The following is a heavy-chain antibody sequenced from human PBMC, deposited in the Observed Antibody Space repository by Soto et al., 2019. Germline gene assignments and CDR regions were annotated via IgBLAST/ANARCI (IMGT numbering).Heavy chain of an antibody. CDR2: IYYSGST. CDR3: ARGIAAAGTGLVFDY. D-gene: IGHD6-13*01. CDR1: GGSISGYD. V-gene: IGHV4-59*12. Sequence: SETLSLTCTVSGGSISGYDLSWIRQPPGKGLEWIGYIYYSGSTYYNPSHKSRVTISVDTSKNQFSLKLSSVTAADTAVYYCARGIAAAGTGLVFDYWGQGTLVTVSS. J-gene: IGHJ4*02.